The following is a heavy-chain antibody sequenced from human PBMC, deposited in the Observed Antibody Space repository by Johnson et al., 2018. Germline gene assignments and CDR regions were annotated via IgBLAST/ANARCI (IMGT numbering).Heavy chain of an antibody. CDR2: ISGSGGST. D-gene: IGHD6-13*01. J-gene: IGHJ3*02. Sequence: VQLVESGGGLVQPGGSLRLSCAASGFTFSNYAMSWARQAPGKGLEWVSTISGSGGSTYYADSVKGRFTISRDNSNNTLYVQMNSLRAEATAVYYCARVVGSSRYVTFDIWGQGTMVTVSS. V-gene: IGHV3-23*04. CDR1: GFTFSNYA. CDR3: ARVVGSSRYVTFDI.